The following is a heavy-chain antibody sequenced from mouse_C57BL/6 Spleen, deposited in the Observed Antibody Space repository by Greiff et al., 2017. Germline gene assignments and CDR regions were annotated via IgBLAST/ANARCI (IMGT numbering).Heavy chain of an antibody. CDR3: ARERGSGFAY. V-gene: IGHV1-78*01. J-gene: IGHJ3*01. Sequence: VKLMESDAELVKPGASVKISCKVSGYTFTDHTIHWMKQRPEQGLEWIGYIYPRDGSTKYNEKFTGKATLTADKSSSTAYMQLNSLTSEDAAVYCCARERGSGFAYWGQGTLVTVSA. CDR2: IYPRDGST. CDR1: GYTFTDHT. D-gene: IGHD3-2*02.